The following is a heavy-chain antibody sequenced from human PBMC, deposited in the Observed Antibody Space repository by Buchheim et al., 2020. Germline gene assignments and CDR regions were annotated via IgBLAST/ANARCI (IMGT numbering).Heavy chain of an antibody. Sequence: EVQLLESGGGLVQPGGSLRLSCAASGFTFSSYAMSWVRQAPGKGLEWVSAISGSGGSTYYADSVKGRFTISRDNSKNTLYLQMNSLRAEDTAEYYCAVVVLTHYYDSSGYSPKSGSWGQGTL. J-gene: IGHJ5*02. CDR3: AVVVLTHYYDSSGYSPKSGS. CDR2: ISGSGGST. CDR1: GFTFSSYA. D-gene: IGHD3-22*01. V-gene: IGHV3-23*01.